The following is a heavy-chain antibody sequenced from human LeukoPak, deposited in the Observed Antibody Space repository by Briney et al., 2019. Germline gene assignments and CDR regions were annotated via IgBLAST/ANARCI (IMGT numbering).Heavy chain of an antibody. D-gene: IGHD5-24*01. J-gene: IGHJ4*02. CDR3: ATSYGRDGYNYGSVFDY. CDR2: IYYSGST. V-gene: IGHV4-59*01. Sequence: PSETLSLTCTVSGGSISSYYWSWIRQPPGKGLEWIGYIYYSGSTNYNPSLKSRVTISVDTSKNQFSLELSSVTAADTAVYYCATSYGRDGYNYGSVFDYWGQGTLVTVSS. CDR1: GGSISSYY.